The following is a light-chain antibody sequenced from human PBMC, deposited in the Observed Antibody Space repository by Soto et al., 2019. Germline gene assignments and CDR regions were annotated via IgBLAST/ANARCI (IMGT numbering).Light chain of an antibody. CDR1: SSNIGNNA. CDR3: AAWDDSLKGVG. CDR2: SDD. V-gene: IGLV1-36*01. J-gene: IGLJ2*01. Sequence: QSVLTQPPSVSEAPRQRVTISCSGGSSNIGNNAVSWYQQLPGKAPKLLIYSDDLLPSGVSDRFSGSKSGSSASLAISGLQSEDEADYYCAAWDDSLKGVGFGGGTKLTVL.